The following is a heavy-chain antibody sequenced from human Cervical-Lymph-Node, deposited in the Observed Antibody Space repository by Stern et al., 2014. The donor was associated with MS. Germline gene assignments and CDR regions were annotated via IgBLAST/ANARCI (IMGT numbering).Heavy chain of an antibody. J-gene: IGHJ4*02. Sequence: VQLVESGGGLVKPGGSLRLSCAASGFTFSDYHMCWIRQAPGKGLEWVSYISSSGNPIYYADSVKGRFAISRDNAKNSLYLHMNSLRVEDTAVYFCARYSYGGFDFWGQGTLVSVSS. D-gene: IGHD5-18*01. CDR3: ARYSYGGFDF. CDR2: ISSSGNPI. V-gene: IGHV3-11*01. CDR1: GFTFSDYH.